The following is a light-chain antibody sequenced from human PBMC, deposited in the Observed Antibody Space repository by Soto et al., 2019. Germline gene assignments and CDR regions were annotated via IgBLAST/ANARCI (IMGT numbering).Light chain of an antibody. CDR1: SSDIGSYNL. CDR2: EGS. J-gene: IGLJ3*02. Sequence: QPVLTQPASVSGSPGQSITISCTGTSSDIGSYNLVSWYQQHPGIAPNFMIYEGSTRPSGVSNRFSGSKSGNTASLTISGLQAEDEADYYCCSYAGGSHGVFGGGTKLTVL. V-gene: IGLV2-23*01. CDR3: CSYAGGSHGV.